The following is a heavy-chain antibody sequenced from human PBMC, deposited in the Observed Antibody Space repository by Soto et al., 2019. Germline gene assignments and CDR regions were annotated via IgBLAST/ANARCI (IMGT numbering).Heavy chain of an antibody. CDR1: GYTFTSYG. CDR2: ISAYNGNT. D-gene: IGHD6-6*01. CDR3: ARDGAGSSSGWFDP. V-gene: IGHV1-18*01. J-gene: IGHJ5*02. Sequence: ASVKVSCKASGYTFTSYGSSWVRQAPGQGLEWMGWISAYNGNTNYAQKLQGRVAMTTDTSTSTAYMELRSLRSDDTAVFYCARDGAGSSSGWFDPWGQGTLVTVSS.